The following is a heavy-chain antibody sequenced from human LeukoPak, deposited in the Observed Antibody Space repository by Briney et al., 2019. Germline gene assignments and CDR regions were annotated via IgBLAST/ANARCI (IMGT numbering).Heavy chain of an antibody. CDR2: IRSKAYGGTT. CDR3: TRGSLTYYYDSRAPNY. V-gene: IGHV3-49*04. Sequence: GGSLRLSCEASGFTFSSYTMSWVRQAPGKGLEWVGFIRSKAYGGTTEYAASVKGRFTISRDDSKSIAYLQMNSLKTEDTAVYYCTRGSLTYYYDSRAPNYWGQGTLVTVSS. D-gene: IGHD3-22*01. CDR1: GFTFSSYT. J-gene: IGHJ4*02.